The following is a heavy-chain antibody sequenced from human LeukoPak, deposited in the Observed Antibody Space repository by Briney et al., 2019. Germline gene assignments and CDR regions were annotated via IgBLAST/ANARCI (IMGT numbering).Heavy chain of an antibody. D-gene: IGHD6-19*01. J-gene: IGHJ4*02. Sequence: PGGSLRLSCAASGFTFSSYSMTWVRQAPGKGLEWVSYISSSSSTIYYADSVKGRFTISRDNAKNSLYLQMNSLRAEDTAVYYCARASHWYSSGFPPPFDYWGQGTLVTVSS. CDR2: ISSSSSTI. V-gene: IGHV3-48*01. CDR3: ARASHWYSSGFPPPFDY. CDR1: GFTFSSYS.